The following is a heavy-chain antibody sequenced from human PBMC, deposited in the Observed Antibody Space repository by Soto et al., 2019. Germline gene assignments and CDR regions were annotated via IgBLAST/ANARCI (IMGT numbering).Heavy chain of an antibody. J-gene: IGHJ6*02. Sequence: QVQLVQSGAEVKKPGSSVKVSCQASGGTFSSYAISWVRQAPGQGLEWMGGIIPIFGTANYAQKFQGRVTITADESTSTAYMELSSLRSEDTAVYYCAREGGSGDYYYYGMDVWGQGTTVTVSS. CDR2: IIPIFGTA. V-gene: IGHV1-69*01. D-gene: IGHD2-15*01. CDR3: AREGGSGDYYYYGMDV. CDR1: GGTFSSYA.